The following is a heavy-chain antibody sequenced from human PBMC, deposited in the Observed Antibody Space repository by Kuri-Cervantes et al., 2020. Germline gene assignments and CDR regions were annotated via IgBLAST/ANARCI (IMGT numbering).Heavy chain of an antibody. CDR2: MNPNSGNT. J-gene: IGHJ4*02. Sequence: ASVKVSCKASGYTFTSYDINWVRQATGQGLEWMGWMNPNSGNTGYAQKFQGRVTMTRNTSISTAHMELSSLRSEDTAVYYCARGRRRVWFGELWRTEKSRYYFDYWGQGTLVTVSS. CDR1: GYTFTSYD. V-gene: IGHV1-8*01. D-gene: IGHD3-10*01. CDR3: ARGRRRVWFGELWRTEKSRYYFDY.